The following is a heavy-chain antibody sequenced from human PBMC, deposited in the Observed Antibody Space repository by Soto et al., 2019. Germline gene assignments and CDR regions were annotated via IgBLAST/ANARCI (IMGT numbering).Heavy chain of an antibody. CDR3: ARGNYDYIWGSYRIDAFDI. CDR1: GGSISSYY. CDR2: IYYSGST. D-gene: IGHD3-16*02. Sequence: PSETLSLTCTVSGGSISSYYWSWIRQPPGKGLEWIGYIYYSGSTNYDPSLKSRVTISVDTSKNQFSLKLSSVTAADTAVYYCARGNYDYIWGSYRIDAFDIWGQGTMVTVSS. V-gene: IGHV4-59*12. J-gene: IGHJ3*02.